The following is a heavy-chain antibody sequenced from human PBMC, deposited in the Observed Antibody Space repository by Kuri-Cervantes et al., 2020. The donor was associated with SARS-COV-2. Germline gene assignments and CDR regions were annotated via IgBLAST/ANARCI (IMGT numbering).Heavy chain of an antibody. CDR3: ARDRAYSSSWRRTNWFDP. CDR1: GFTFSSYS. D-gene: IGHD6-13*01. J-gene: IGHJ5*02. Sequence: GESLKISCAASGFTFSSYSMNWVRQAPGKGLEWVSSISSSSSYIYYADSVKGRFTISRDNAKNSLYLQMNSLRAEDTAVYYCARDRAYSSSWRRTNWFDPRGQGTLVTVSS. V-gene: IGHV3-21*01. CDR2: ISSSSSYI.